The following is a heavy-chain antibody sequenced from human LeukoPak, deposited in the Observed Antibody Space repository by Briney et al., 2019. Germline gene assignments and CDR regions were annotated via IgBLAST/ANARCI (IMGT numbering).Heavy chain of an antibody. CDR2: INSGGST. Sequence: GGSLRLSCAASGFTVSSNYMNWVRQAPGKGLEWVSVINSGGSTFYADSVEGRFTISRDNSNNTLYLQMNSLRAEDTAMYYCAREYYDNSGGEDAFDIWGPGTMVTVSS. CDR3: AREYYDNSGGEDAFDI. D-gene: IGHD3-22*01. CDR1: GFTVSSNY. J-gene: IGHJ3*02. V-gene: IGHV3-53*01.